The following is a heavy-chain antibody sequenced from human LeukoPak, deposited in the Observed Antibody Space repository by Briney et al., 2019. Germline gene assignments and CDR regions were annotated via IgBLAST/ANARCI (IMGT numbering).Heavy chain of an antibody. CDR2: ISGSGGST. D-gene: IGHD3-22*01. CDR3: ARDRHYYDSSGYYLNDAFDI. J-gene: IGHJ3*02. CDR1: GFTFSSYA. V-gene: IGHV3-23*01. Sequence: GGSLRLSCAASGFTFSSYAMSWVRQAPGKGLEWVSAISGSGGSTYYADSVKGRFTISRDNSKNTLYLQMNSLRAEDTAVYYCARDRHYYDSSGYYLNDAFDIWGQGTMVTVSS.